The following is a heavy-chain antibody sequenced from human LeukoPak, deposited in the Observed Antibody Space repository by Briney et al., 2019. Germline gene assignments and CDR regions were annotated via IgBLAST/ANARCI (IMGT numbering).Heavy chain of an antibody. CDR3: ARHGATYGSGSYYKVDYYYYGMDV. J-gene: IGHJ6*02. CDR2: IYPGDSDT. V-gene: IGHV5-51*01. Sequence: GESLKISCKGSGYSFTSHWIGWVRQMPGKGLEWMGIIYPGDSDTRYSPSFQGQVTISADKSISTAYLQWSSLKASDTAMYYCARHGATYGSGSYYKVDYYYYGMDVWGQGTTVTVSS. CDR1: GYSFTSHW. D-gene: IGHD3-10*01.